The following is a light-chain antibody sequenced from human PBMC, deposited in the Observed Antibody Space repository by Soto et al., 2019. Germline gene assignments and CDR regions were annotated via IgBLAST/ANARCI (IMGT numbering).Light chain of an antibody. CDR1: SSNIGAGYD. V-gene: IGLV1-40*01. CDR2: GNN. CDR3: QSYDSSLSVWV. Sequence: QSVLTQPPSVSGAPGQRVTISCTGSSSNIGAGYDVHWYQQLPGTAPKVLIYGNNNRPSGVPDRFSGSKSGTSASLAITGLQAEDEADYYCQSYDSSLSVWVFGGGTKLTVL. J-gene: IGLJ3*02.